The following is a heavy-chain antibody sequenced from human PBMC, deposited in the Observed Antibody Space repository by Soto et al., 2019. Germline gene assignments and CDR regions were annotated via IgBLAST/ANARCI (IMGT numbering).Heavy chain of an antibody. CDR2: ISGSGGST. J-gene: IGHJ4*02. CDR1: GFTFSSYA. D-gene: IGHD6-13*01. Sequence: GGSLRLSCAASGFTFSSYAMSWVRQAPGKGLEWVSTISGSGGSTYYADSVKGRFTISRDNSKNTLYLQMNSLRAEDTAVYYCAPTIAASGTFDYCGQGTLVTVS. CDR3: APTIAASGTFDY. V-gene: IGHV3-23*01.